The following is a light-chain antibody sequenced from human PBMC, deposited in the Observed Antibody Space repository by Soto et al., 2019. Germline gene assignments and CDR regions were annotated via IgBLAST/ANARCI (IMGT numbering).Light chain of an antibody. J-gene: IGKJ3*01. CDR3: QQYGGSPLFT. CDR1: QDISNN. CDR2: DAS. V-gene: IGKV1-33*01. Sequence: DIQMTQSPSSLSASVGDRVTITCQASQDISNNLHWYQVKPGKAPKLLIYDASNLETGVPSRFSGSGSGTDFTFTINSLEPEDVATYYCQQYGGSPLFTFGPGTKVEI.